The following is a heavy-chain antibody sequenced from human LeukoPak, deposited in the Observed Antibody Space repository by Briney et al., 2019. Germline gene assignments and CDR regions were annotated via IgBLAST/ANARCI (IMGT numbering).Heavy chain of an antibody. CDR3: ARAVRSGWHHYYYGMDV. V-gene: IGHV1-2*04. J-gene: IGHJ6*02. Sequence: ASVKVSCKASGYTFPSYYMHWVRQAPGQGLGWMGWINPNSGGTNYAQKFQGWVTMTRDTSISTAYMELSRLRSDDTAVYYCARAVRSGWHHYYYGMDVWGQGTTVTVSS. D-gene: IGHD6-19*01. CDR1: GYTFPSYY. CDR2: INPNSGGT.